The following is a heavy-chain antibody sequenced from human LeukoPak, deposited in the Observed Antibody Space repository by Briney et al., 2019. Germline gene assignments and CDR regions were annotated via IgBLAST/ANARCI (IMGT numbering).Heavy chain of an antibody. Sequence: GSSVKVSCKASGGTFSSYAISWVRQAPGQGLEWMGGIIPIFGTANYARKFQGRVTITTDESTSTAYMELSSLRSEDTAVYHCARGRSSWYRAFDIWGQGTMVTVSS. CDR3: ARGRSSWYRAFDI. CDR1: GGTFSSYA. D-gene: IGHD6-13*01. CDR2: IIPIFGTA. V-gene: IGHV1-69*05. J-gene: IGHJ3*02.